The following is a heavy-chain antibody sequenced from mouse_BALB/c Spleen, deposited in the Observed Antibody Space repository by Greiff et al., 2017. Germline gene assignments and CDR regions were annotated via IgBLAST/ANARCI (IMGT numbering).Heavy chain of an antibody. CDR3: ARDYYYGSSYAWFAY. D-gene: IGHD1-1*01. CDR1: GFSLTSYG. CDR2: IWAGGST. V-gene: IGHV2-9*02. J-gene: IGHJ3*01. Sequence: QVQLKESGPGLVAPSQSLSITCTVSGFSLTSYGVHWVRQPPGKGLEWLGVIWAGGSTNYNSALMSRLSISKDNSKSQVFLKMNSLQTDDTAMYYCARDYYYGSSYAWFAYWGQGTLVTVSA.